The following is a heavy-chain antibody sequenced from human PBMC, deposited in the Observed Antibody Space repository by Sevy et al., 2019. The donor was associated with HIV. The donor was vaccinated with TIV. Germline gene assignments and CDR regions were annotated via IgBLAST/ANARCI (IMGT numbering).Heavy chain of an antibody. V-gene: IGHV1-2*06. D-gene: IGHD6-19*01. CDR2: VTPNSGAT. J-gene: IGHJ5*02. CDR3: AGQSLGWYNWFDP. Sequence: ASVKVSCKASGYNFYIHWVRQAPGQGLEWMGRVTPNSGATSYAQKFQDRVDMTMDTSINTAYMELSGLKSDDTAIYYCAGQSLGWYNWFDPWGQGTLVTVSS. CDR1: GYNFY.